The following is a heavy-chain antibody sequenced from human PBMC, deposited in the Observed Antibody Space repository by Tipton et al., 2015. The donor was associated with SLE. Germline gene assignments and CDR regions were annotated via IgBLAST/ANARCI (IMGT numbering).Heavy chain of an antibody. CDR2: IHYSGTT. Sequence: TLSLTCTVSGGSITNHYWNWIRQPPGKGLEWIGYIHYSGTTHDNPSLKSRVTMSVDMSKNQFSLNLSSVTAADTAVYFCARLGTREAFDIWGQGIKVIVSS. CDR3: ARLGTREAFDI. J-gene: IGHJ3*02. CDR1: GGSITNHY. V-gene: IGHV4-59*11.